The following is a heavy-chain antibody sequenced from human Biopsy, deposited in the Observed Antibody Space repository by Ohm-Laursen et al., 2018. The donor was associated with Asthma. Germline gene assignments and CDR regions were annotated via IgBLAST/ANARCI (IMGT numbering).Heavy chain of an antibody. V-gene: IGHV4-59*12. CDR1: GGSINNFY. CDR3: ASGPEWYGLDV. D-gene: IGHD3-3*01. J-gene: IGHJ6*02. CDR2: VYYSGST. Sequence: GTLSLTCTVSGGSINNFYWSWIRQPPGKGLESIGHVYYSGSTNYNPSLKSRVTISRDTSKNQLSLKLRSVTAADTAVYYCASGPEWYGLDVWGQGTTVTVSS.